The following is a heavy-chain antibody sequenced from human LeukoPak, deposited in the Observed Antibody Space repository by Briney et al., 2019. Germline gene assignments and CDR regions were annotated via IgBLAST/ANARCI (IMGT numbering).Heavy chain of an antibody. Sequence: PSETLSLTCAVYGVSFSGYYWICIRHPPGKGLECIGEINHSGSNNYNPSLKSRVNISVDTSKKQFSLKVSCVTAADTAVYYCARAVLVATIPNYYYYMDVWGKGTTVTVSS. CDR3: ARAVLVATIPNYYYYMDV. J-gene: IGHJ6*03. D-gene: IGHD5-12*01. CDR1: GVSFSGYY. CDR2: INHSGSN. V-gene: IGHV4-34*01.